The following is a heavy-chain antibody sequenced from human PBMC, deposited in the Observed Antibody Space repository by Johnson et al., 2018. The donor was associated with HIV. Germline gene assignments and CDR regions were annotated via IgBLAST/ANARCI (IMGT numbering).Heavy chain of an antibody. D-gene: IGHD2-15*01. Sequence: QVQLVESGGGVVQPGRPLRLSCAASGFIFSGFGLHWVRQAPGKGLEWVSAIGGGGGSTYYADSVTGRFTSSRDNSKNTLYLQMSSLRAEDTAVYYCARAVVVAATNAFDIWGQGTMVTVSS. CDR2: IGGGGGST. CDR3: ARAVVVAATNAFDI. V-gene: IGHV3-NL1*01. J-gene: IGHJ3*02. CDR1: GFIFSGFG.